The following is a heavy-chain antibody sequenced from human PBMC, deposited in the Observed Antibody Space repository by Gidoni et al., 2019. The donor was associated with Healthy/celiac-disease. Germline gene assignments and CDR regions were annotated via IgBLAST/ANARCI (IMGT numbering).Heavy chain of an antibody. J-gene: IGHJ4*02. Sequence: QVQLQESVPGLVKPSETLSLTCTVSGGSISSYYWRWIRQPPGTGLEWIGYIYSSGSTNYNPSLKSRVTISVDTSKNQFSLKLSSVTAAVTAVYYCARSGSVGHFDYWGQGTLVTVSS. V-gene: IGHV4-59*01. CDR3: ARSGSVGHFDY. CDR1: GGSISSYY. D-gene: IGHD3-10*01. CDR2: IYSSGST.